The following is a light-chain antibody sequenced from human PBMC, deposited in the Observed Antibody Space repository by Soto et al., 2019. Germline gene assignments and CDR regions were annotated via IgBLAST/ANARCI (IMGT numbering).Light chain of an antibody. CDR2: VSS. Sequence: DIVLTQSPGTLSLSPGERATLSCRASQSVSSSYLSCYQQKPGQSPTLLIYVSSSRATGIPDRFSGSGSGTDFTLTISRLEPEDFAVYYCQQYGTSPRTLGXGTKVDIK. V-gene: IGKV3-20*01. CDR1: QSVSSSY. J-gene: IGKJ1*01. CDR3: QQYGTSPRT.